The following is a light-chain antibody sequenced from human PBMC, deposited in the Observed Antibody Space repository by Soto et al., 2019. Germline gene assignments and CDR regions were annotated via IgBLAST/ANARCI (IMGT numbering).Light chain of an antibody. V-gene: IGKV2-28*01. CDR1: QSLLHSNGYNY. CDR3: MQALQASYT. Sequence: DIVLTQSPLSLPVTPGEPASISCRSSQSLLHSNGYNYLDWYLQKPGQSPQLLIYLGSNRASGVPVRFSGGGSGTDFTLKISRVGAEDVAVYYCMQALQASYTFGQGTKVEIK. CDR2: LGS. J-gene: IGKJ2*01.